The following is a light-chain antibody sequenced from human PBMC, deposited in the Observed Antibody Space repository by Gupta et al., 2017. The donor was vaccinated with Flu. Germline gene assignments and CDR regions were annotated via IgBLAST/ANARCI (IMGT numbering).Light chain of an antibody. CDR2: SKN. V-gene: IGLV1-44*01. CDR3: AAWDDSLNGAV. J-gene: IGLJ3*02. Sequence: QSVLTQPPSASGTPGQRVTIPCSGSSSNIGVNTVNWYQQLPGTAPKLLIYSKNLRPSGVPDRFSGSRSGTSASLAISGLQSDDEAIYYCAAWDDSLNGAVFGGGTMLTVL. CDR1: SSNIGVNT.